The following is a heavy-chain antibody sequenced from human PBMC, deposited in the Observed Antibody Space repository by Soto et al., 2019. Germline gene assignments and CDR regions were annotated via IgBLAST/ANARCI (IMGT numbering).Heavy chain of an antibody. CDR3: ARLSPVVVTAMGARDY. CDR1: GFPFINFA. J-gene: IGHJ4*02. Sequence: GGSLRLSCAASGFPFINFAMSWVGQAPGMALEWVASLDTSGDITFYADSVKGRFTISRDNAKKSLYLQRNSLRAEYTAVYYCARLSPVVVTAMGARDYWGQRTLVTVSS. D-gene: IGHD2-21*02. CDR2: LDTSGDIT. V-gene: IGHV3-21*01.